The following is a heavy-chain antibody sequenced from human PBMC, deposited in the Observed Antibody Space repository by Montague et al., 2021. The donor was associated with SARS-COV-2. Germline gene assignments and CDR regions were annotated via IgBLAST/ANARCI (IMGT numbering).Heavy chain of an antibody. CDR1: GGSISSSSYY. CDR3: ARQENSSGWFKPDAFDI. Sequence: SETLSLTCTVSGGSISSSSYYWGWIRQPPGKGLEWIGSIYYSGSTYYNPSLKGRVTISVDTSKNQFSLKLSSVTAADTAVHYCARQENSSGWFKPDAFDIWGQGTMVTVSS. J-gene: IGHJ3*02. CDR2: IYYSGST. V-gene: IGHV4-39*01. D-gene: IGHD6-19*01.